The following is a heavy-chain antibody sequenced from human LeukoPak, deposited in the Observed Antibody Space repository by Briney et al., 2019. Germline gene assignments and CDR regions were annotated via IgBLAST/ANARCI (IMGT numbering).Heavy chain of an antibody. CDR2: IIPIFGTA. V-gene: IGHV1-69*13. Sequence: GASVKVSCKASGGTFSSYAISWVRQAPGQGLEWMGGIIPIFGTANYAQKFQGGVTITADESTSTAYMELSSLRSEDTAVYYCARGQNYYDSSGSNWFDPWGQGTLVTVSS. D-gene: IGHD3-22*01. CDR3: ARGQNYYDSSGSNWFDP. CDR1: GGTFSSYA. J-gene: IGHJ5*02.